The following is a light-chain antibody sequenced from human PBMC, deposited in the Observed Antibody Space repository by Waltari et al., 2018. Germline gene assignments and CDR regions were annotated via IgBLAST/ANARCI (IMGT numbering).Light chain of an antibody. CDR2: GAS. CDR3: QQYGSSPPIT. Sequence: EIVLTQSPGTLSLSPGERATPCRRASQSVGSSYLAWYQQKPGQSPSLLIYGASSRATGIPDRFSVSVSATDFTLTISRLEPEDFAVYYCQQYGSSPPITFGQGTRLEIK. V-gene: IGKV3-20*01. J-gene: IGKJ5*01. CDR1: QSVGSSY.